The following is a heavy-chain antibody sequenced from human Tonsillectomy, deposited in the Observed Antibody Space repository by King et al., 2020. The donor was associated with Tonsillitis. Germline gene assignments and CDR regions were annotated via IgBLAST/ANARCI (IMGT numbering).Heavy chain of an antibody. CDR1: GFTFNKYG. Sequence: VQLVESGGGVVQPGRSLRLSCAASGFTFNKYGMHWVRQAPGQGLEWVAGLSYDGSDKYYADSVKGRFTISRDNSKNTLFLQMNSLRAEDTAVYYCAKEAFGALDYWGQGTLVTVSS. V-gene: IGHV3-30*18. CDR3: AKEAFGALDY. J-gene: IGHJ4*02. D-gene: IGHD3-3*02. CDR2: LSYDGSDK.